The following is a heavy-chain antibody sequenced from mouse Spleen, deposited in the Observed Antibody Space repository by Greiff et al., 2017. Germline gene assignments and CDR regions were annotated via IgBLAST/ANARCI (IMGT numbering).Heavy chain of an antibody. V-gene: IGHV3-1*01. CDR3: ARDSGNYAFAY. D-gene: IGHD2-1*01. Sequence: EVMLVESGPGMVKPSQSLSLTCTVTGYSITSGYDWHWIRHFPGNKLEWMGYISYSGSTNYNPSLKSRISITHDTSKNHFFLKLNSVTTEDTATYYCARDSGNYAFAYWGQGTLVTVSA. CDR2: ISYSGST. CDR1: GYSITSGYD. J-gene: IGHJ3*01.